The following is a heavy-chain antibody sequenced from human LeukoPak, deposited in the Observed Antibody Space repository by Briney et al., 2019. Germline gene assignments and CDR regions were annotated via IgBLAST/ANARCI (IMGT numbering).Heavy chain of an antibody. Sequence: GGSLRLSCAASGFTFSSYAMSWVRQAPGKGLEWVSSISDSGGRTYYADSVKGRFTISRDNSKNTLYLQMNSLRAEDTAVYYCAREMYGGYGLYYFDYWGQGTLVTVSS. J-gene: IGHJ4*02. CDR2: ISDSGGRT. V-gene: IGHV3-23*01. CDR3: AREMYGGYGLYYFDY. D-gene: IGHD5-12*01. CDR1: GFTFSSYA.